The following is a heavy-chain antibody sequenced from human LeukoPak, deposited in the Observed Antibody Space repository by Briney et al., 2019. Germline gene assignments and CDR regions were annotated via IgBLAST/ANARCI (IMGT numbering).Heavy chain of an antibody. Sequence: GASVKVSCKASGYTFTSYDINWVRQAPGQGLEWMGWINPSSGDTNYAQRFQGRVTMTRDTSIGTAYMELKSLISDDTAVSYCAISDFADSDVYFDSWGQGTLVIVSS. CDR1: GYTFTSYD. D-gene: IGHD4-17*01. CDR2: INPSSGDT. J-gene: IGHJ4*02. V-gene: IGHV1-2*02. CDR3: AISDFADSDVYFDS.